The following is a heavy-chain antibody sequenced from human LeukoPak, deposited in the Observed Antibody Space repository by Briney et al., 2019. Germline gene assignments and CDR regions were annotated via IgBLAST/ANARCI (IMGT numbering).Heavy chain of an antibody. Sequence: GASVKVSCKASGGTFSSYAISWVRQAPGQGLEWMGGIIPIFGTANYAQKFQGRVTITADESTSTAYMELSSLRSEDTAVYYCARAGRVGAINFDYWGQGTLVTVSS. D-gene: IGHD1-26*01. V-gene: IGHV1-69*13. CDR3: ARAGRVGAINFDY. J-gene: IGHJ4*02. CDR1: GGTFSSYA. CDR2: IIPIFGTA.